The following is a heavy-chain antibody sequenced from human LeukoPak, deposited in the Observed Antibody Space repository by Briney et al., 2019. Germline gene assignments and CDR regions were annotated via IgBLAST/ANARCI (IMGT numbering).Heavy chain of an antibody. CDR3: ARARYRGDAFDI. Sequence: ASVKVSCKVSGYTLTELSMHWVRQAPGQRLEWMGWINAGNGNTKYSQKFQGRVTITRDTSASTAYMELSSLRSEDTAVYYCARARYRGDAFDIWGQGTMVTVSS. CDR2: INAGNGNT. D-gene: IGHD1-1*01. CDR1: GYTLTELS. J-gene: IGHJ3*02. V-gene: IGHV1-3*01.